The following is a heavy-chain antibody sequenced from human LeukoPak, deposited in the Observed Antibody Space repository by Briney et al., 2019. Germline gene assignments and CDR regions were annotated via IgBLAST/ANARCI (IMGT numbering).Heavy chain of an antibody. V-gene: IGHV1-2*02. J-gene: IGHJ5*02. Sequence: ASVKVSCKASGYTLTGYYMHWVRQAPGQGLEWMGWINPNSGGTNYAQKFQGRVTMTRDTSISTAYMELSRLRSDDTAVYYCARGGYAMVRGVIKDNWFDPWGQGTLVTVSS. D-gene: IGHD3-10*01. CDR3: ARGGYAMVRGVIKDNWFDP. CDR2: INPNSGGT. CDR1: GYTLTGYY.